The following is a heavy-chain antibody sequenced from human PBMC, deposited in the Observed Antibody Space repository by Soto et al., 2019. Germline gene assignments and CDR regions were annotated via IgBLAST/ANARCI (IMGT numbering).Heavy chain of an antibody. Sequence: QVQLLQSGAEVKKPGSSGKVSCKASGYTFTNYGITWVRQAPGQGLEWMGWISAYNGNTHYTQRLQGRVTMTTDTSTSTADMELRGLRSDATAVYYCERVRQLVGYCDSSMDVRGKGTTVTVSS. J-gene: IGHJ6*03. CDR3: ERVRQLVGYCDSSMDV. D-gene: IGHD6-6*01. CDR1: GYTFTNYG. CDR2: ISAYNGNT. V-gene: IGHV1-18*01.